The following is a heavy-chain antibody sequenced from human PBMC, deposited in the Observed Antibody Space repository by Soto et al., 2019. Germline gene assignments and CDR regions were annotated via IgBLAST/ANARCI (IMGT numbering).Heavy chain of an antibody. CDR1: GGTFSSYT. J-gene: IGHJ4*02. D-gene: IGHD2-15*01. CDR2: IIPILGIA. V-gene: IGHV1-69*02. CDR3: ARAYGVAALLFDY. Sequence: ASVKVSCKASGGTFSSYTISWVRQAPGQGLEWMGRIIPILGIANYAQKFQGRVTITADKSTSTAYMELSSLRSEDTAVYYCARAYGVAALLFDYWGQGTLVTVSS.